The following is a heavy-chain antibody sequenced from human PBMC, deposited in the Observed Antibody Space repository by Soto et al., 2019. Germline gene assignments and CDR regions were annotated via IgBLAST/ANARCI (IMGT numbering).Heavy chain of an antibody. Sequence: SETLSLTCTVSGGSISSGGYYWSWIRQHPGKGLEWIGYIYYSGSTYYNPSLKSRVTISVDTSKNRFSLKLSSVTAADTAVYYCARDSRRSYYYYGMDVWGQGTTVTVSS. CDR2: IYYSGST. CDR3: ARDSRRSYYYYGMDV. CDR1: GGSISSGGYY. D-gene: IGHD4-17*01. J-gene: IGHJ6*02. V-gene: IGHV4-31*03.